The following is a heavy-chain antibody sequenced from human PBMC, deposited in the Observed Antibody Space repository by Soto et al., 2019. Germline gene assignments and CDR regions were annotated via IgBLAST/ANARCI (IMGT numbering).Heavy chain of an antibody. V-gene: IGHV3-53*01. J-gene: IGHJ6*02. CDR1: GFSVSGNY. CDR2: IYSDGST. Sequence: GGSLRLCCAASGFSVSGNYMSWFLQAPGKGLEWVSVIYSDGSTYYADSVKGRFTISRDNSKNMMYLQMNSLRAEDTAVYYCARDCSSTSCYTPHYGMDVWGQGTTVTVSS. D-gene: IGHD2-2*02. CDR3: ARDCSSTSCYTPHYGMDV.